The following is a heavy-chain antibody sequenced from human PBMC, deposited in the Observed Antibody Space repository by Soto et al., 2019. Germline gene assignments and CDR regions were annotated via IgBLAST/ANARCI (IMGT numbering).Heavy chain of an antibody. CDR3: ARGSEVLWFGEPWGWFDP. D-gene: IGHD3-10*01. CDR2: IYHSGST. CDR1: GGSISSGGYS. Sequence: QLQLQESGSGLVKPSQTLSLTCAVSGGSISSGGYSWSWIRQPPGKGLEWIGYIYHSGSTYYNPSLKSRVTISVDRSKNQFSLKLSSVTAADTAVYYCARGSEVLWFGEPWGWFDPWGQGTLVTVSS. J-gene: IGHJ5*02. V-gene: IGHV4-30-2*01.